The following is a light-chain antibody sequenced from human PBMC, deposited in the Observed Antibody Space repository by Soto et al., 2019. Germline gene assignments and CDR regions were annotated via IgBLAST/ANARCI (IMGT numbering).Light chain of an antibody. CDR3: VAWDDSLNGPA. J-gene: IGLJ2*01. CDR1: SSNIGGNT. V-gene: IGLV1-44*01. CDR2: SNN. Sequence: QPVLSQPPSASGTPGQRVTISCSGSSSNIGGNTVNWYQQLPGTAPKLLIYSNNQRPSGVPDRFSGSKSGTSASLDISGLQSEDEADYYCVAWDDSLNGPAFGGGTKLTVL.